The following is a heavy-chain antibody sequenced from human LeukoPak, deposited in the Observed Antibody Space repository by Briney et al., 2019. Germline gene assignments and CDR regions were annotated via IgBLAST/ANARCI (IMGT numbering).Heavy chain of an antibody. J-gene: IGHJ5*02. CDR3: ARGTIPSWFDP. CDR1: GRSFSGYY. CDR2: INHSGST. V-gene: IGHV4-34*01. Sequence: SETLSLTCAVYGRSFSGYYWSWIRQPPGKGLEWIGEINHSGSTDYNPSLKSRVTISVDTSKNQFSLKLSSVTAADTAVHYCARGTIPSWFDPWGQGTLVTVPS. D-gene: IGHD3-3*01.